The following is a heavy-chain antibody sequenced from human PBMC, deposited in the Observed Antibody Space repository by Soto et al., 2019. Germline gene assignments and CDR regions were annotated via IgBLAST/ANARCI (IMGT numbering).Heavy chain of an antibody. CDR2: ISRSGAVT. J-gene: IGHJ4*02. D-gene: IGHD3-3*01. V-gene: IGHV3-23*01. CDR1: GFTFSNYA. CDR3: AKEKREILQYDFWSGEFDN. Sequence: EVQLLESGGGLVQPGGSLRLSCSASGFTFSNYAMAWVRQAPGKGLEWVSGISRSGAVTYYADSVKGRCDMSRDNSKNTLFLQMNSLRAEDTAIYYCAKEKREILQYDFWSGEFDNWGQGTLVTVSS.